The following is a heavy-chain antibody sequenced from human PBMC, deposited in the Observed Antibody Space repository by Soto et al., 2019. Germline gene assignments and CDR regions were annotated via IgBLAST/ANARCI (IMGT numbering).Heavy chain of an antibody. V-gene: IGHV3-53*01. CDR1: GFTVSSNY. Sequence: QSGGSLRLSCAASGFTVSSNYMSWVRQAPGKGLEWVSVIYSGGSTYYADSVKGRFTISRDNSKNTLYLQMNSLRAEDTAVYYCARDKRPGKLRFLEWFHPLVGGWFDPWGQGTLVTVSS. CDR2: IYSGGST. CDR3: ARDKRPGKLRFLEWFHPLVGGWFDP. D-gene: IGHD3-3*01. J-gene: IGHJ5*02.